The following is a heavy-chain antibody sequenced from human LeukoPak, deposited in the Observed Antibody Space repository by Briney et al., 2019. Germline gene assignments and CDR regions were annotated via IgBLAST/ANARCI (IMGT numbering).Heavy chain of an antibody. V-gene: IGHV3-30-3*01. CDR1: GFTFSSYA. CDR3: AREVTPDSFFDY. Sequence: GPLRLSCAASGFTFSSYAMHWVRQAPGKGLEWVAVISYDGSNKYYADSVKGRFTISRDNSKNTLYLQMNSLRAEDTAVYYCAREVTPDSFFDYWGQGTLVTVSS. D-gene: IGHD4-17*01. J-gene: IGHJ4*02. CDR2: ISYDGSNK.